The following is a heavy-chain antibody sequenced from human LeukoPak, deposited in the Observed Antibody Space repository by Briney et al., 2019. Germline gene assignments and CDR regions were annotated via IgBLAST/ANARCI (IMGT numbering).Heavy chain of an antibody. V-gene: IGHV1-69*01. CDR2: IIPIFGTA. CDR3: ARKRAVAGTGYYYYYGMDV. CDR1: GGTFSSYA. Sequence: SVKVSCKASGGTFSSYAISWVRQAPGQGLEWMGGIIPIFGTANYAQKFQGRVTITADESTSTAYMELSSLRSEDTAVYYCARKRAVAGTGYYYYYGMDVWGQGTTVTVSS. J-gene: IGHJ6*02. D-gene: IGHD6-19*01.